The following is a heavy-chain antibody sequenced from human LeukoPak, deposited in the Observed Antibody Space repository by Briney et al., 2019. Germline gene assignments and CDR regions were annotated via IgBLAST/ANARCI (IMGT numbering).Heavy chain of an antibody. V-gene: IGHV3-74*01. CDR3: TTGGYTYGSLVDY. J-gene: IGHJ4*02. CDR1: GFTFSSYW. D-gene: IGHD5-18*01. CDR2: INSDGSST. Sequence: GGSLRLSCGASGFTFSSYWMHWVRQAPGKGLVWVSRINSDGSSTNYADSVKGLFAISRDNAKNTLYLQMNRLRAEDTAVYYCTTGGYTYGSLVDYWGQGTLVTVSS.